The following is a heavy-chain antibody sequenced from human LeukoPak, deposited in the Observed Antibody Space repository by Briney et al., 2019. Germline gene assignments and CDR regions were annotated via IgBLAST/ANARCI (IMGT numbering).Heavy chain of an antibody. CDR1: GGSLSNTNW. J-gene: IGHJ4*02. V-gene: IGHV4-4*02. Sequence: SGTLSLTRGVSGGSLSNTNWWTLVRQPPGKGLEWIGEVNLQGSTNYNASLKCRVAISVDKSENHISLKLTCVTAAGTAVYYCAREGGPYRPLDYSGQGTLVTVAS. CDR3: AREGGPYRPLDY. CDR2: VNLQGST.